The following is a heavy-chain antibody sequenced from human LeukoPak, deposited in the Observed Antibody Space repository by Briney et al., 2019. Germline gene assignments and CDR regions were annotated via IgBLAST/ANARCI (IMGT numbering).Heavy chain of an antibody. D-gene: IGHD6-13*01. CDR3: AKAGSSWYLDWFDP. Sequence: GGSLRLSCAASGFTFSSYAMSWVRRAPGKGVEWVSAISGSGGSTYYADSVKGRFTISRDNSKNTLYLQMNSLRAEDTAVYYCAKAGSSWYLDWFDPWGQGTLVTVSS. CDR2: ISGSGGST. CDR1: GFTFSSYA. V-gene: IGHV3-23*01. J-gene: IGHJ5*02.